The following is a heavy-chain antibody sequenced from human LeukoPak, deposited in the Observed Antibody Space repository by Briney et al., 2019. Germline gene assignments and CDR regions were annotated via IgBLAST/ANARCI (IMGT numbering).Heavy chain of an antibody. CDR1: GGSFSGYY. CDR2: INHSGST. Sequence: SETLSLTCAVYGGSFSGYYWSWIRQPPGKGLEWIGEINHSGSTYYNPSLKSRVTISVDTSKNQFSLKLSSVTAADTAVYYCARRFYDFWSGPGYYFDYWGQGTLVTVDS. J-gene: IGHJ4*02. D-gene: IGHD3-3*01. V-gene: IGHV4-34*01. CDR3: ARRFYDFWSGPGYYFDY.